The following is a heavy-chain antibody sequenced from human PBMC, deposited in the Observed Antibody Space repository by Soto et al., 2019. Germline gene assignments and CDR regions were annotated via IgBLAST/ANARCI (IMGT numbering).Heavy chain of an antibody. CDR3: ERDRQIALAGTGFDY. V-gene: IGHV4-38-2*02. CDR2: IYYGAST. Sequence: PSETLSLTCAVSGYSISSGYYWGWIRQPPGKGLEWIGSIYYGASTYYNPSLKSRVTISVATSENQLSLKLSSVTAADTAVFYCERDRQIALAGTGFDYWGQGALVTVSS. J-gene: IGHJ4*02. CDR1: GYSISSGYY. D-gene: IGHD6-19*01.